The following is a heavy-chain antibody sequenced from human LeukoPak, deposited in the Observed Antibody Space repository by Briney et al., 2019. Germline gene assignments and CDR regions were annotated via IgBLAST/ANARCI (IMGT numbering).Heavy chain of an antibody. Sequence: PSETLSLTCAVYGGSFSGYYWSWIRQPPGKGLEWIGEINHSGSTNYNPSLKSRVTISVDTSKNQFSLKLSSVTAADTAVYYCARLIGDYYDNSRSSYWHGHLDYWGQGALVTVSS. D-gene: IGHD3-22*01. CDR1: GGSFSGYY. J-gene: IGHJ4*02. CDR3: ARLIGDYYDNSRSSYWHGHLDY. V-gene: IGHV4-34*01. CDR2: INHSGST.